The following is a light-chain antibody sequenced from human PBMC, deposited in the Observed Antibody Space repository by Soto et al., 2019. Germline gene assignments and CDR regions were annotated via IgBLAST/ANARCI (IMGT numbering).Light chain of an antibody. Sequence: EIVLTQSPATLSLSPGERATLSCRASQSTPRFLAWYQQKPGQAPRLLIYDTSNRATGVPARFSGSGSGTDFTLTISSLEPEDFAVYYCQQRSSWLTFGGGTKVEIK. V-gene: IGKV3-11*01. CDR3: QQRSSWLT. J-gene: IGKJ4*01. CDR1: QSTPRF. CDR2: DTS.